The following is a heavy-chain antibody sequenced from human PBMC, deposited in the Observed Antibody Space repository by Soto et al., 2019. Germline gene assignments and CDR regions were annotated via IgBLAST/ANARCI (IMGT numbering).Heavy chain of an antibody. CDR1: GGSIRSYY. CDR3: ARVRGDGYSPFDY. V-gene: IGHV4-59*01. D-gene: IGHD4-4*01. J-gene: IGHJ4*02. CDR2: IYYSGSP. Sequence: QVQLQESGPGLVKPSETLSLTCTVSGGSIRSYYWSLIRQPPGKGLEWIGYIYYSGSPNYNPSLKSRVTISVDTSKNQFSLKLSSVTAADTAVYYCARVRGDGYSPFDYWGQGTLVTVSS.